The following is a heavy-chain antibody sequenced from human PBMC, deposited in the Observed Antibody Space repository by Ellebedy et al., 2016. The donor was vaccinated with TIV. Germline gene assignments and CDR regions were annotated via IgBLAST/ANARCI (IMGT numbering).Heavy chain of an antibody. CDR3: ARDGNGLGDDWLDP. CDR2: ISAYNGNT. V-gene: IGHV1-18*01. Sequence: ASVKVSCKASGYTFTSYGISWVRLAPGQGLEWMGWISAYNGNTNYAQKLQGRVTMTTDTSTSTAYTELRSLRSDDTAVYYCARDGNGLGDDWLDPWGQGTLVTVSS. D-gene: IGHD3-16*01. CDR1: GYTFTSYG. J-gene: IGHJ5*02.